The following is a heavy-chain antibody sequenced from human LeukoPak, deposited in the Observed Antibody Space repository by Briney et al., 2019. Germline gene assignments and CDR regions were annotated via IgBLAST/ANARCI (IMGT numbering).Heavy chain of an antibody. J-gene: IGHJ4*02. CDR3: ARGGAPTQPWTNDY. CDR2: IRSSSSTI. CDR1: GFTFSSCS. D-gene: IGHD5-18*01. V-gene: IGHV3-48*01. Sequence: PGGSLRLSSAASGFTFSSCSMNWVRQAPGKGLEWVSYIRSSSSTIYYADSVKGRFTISRDNAKNSLYLQMNSLRAEDTAVYYCARGGAPTQPWTNDYWGQGTLVTVSS.